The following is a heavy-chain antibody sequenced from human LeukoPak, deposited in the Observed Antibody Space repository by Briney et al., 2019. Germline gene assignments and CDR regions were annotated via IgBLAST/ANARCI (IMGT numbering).Heavy chain of an antibody. CDR2: ISAYNGNT. V-gene: IGHV1-18*01. D-gene: IGHD3-3*01. CDR1: GYTFTSYV. CDR3: ARDRSVLRFLEWSYNYYYYGMDV. Sequence: ASVKVSCKASGYTFTSYVISWVRQAPGQGLEWMGWISAYNGNTNYAQKLQGRVTMTTDTSTSTAYMELRSLRSDDTAVYYCARDRSVLRFLEWSYNYYYYGMDVWGQGTTVTVSS. J-gene: IGHJ6*02.